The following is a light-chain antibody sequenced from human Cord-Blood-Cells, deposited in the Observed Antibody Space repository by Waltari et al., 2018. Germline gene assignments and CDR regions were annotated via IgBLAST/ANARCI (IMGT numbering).Light chain of an antibody. Sequence: DILMTQSPDSLAVSLGERAPINCKSSQSVLYSSNNKNYLAWYQQNPGQPPKLLIYWASTRESGVPDRFSGSGSGTDFTLTISSLQAEDVAVYYGQQYYSTPYTFGQGTKLEIK. V-gene: IGKV4-1*01. CDR1: QSVLYSSNNKNY. CDR3: QQYYSTPYT. CDR2: WAS. J-gene: IGKJ2*01.